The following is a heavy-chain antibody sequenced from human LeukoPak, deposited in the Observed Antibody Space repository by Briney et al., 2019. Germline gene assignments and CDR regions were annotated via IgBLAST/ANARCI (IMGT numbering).Heavy chain of an antibody. Sequence: GGSLRLSCAASGFTFSDYYMSWIRQAPGKGLEWVSYIRSSGSPIYYTDSVKGRFTISRDNAKKSLFLQMNSLRAEDTAVYYCARDYYDSSAYDYWGQGTLVTVSS. CDR2: IRSSGSPI. CDR3: ARDYYDSSAYDY. V-gene: IGHV3-11*04. D-gene: IGHD3-22*01. CDR1: GFTFSDYY. J-gene: IGHJ4*02.